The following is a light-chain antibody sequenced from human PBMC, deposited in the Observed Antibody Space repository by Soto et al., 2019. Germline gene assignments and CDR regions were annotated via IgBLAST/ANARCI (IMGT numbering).Light chain of an antibody. Sequence: QSVLTQPPSASGPPGQSVTISCTGTKNDIGVYDFVSWYQQHPGKAPKLIIYEVIKRPSGVTDRFSGSKSGNTASLTVSGLQAEDEADYYCSSYAGSNLGVFGTGTKVTVL. J-gene: IGLJ1*01. CDR2: EVI. CDR1: KNDIGVYDF. CDR3: SSYAGSNLGV. V-gene: IGLV2-8*01.